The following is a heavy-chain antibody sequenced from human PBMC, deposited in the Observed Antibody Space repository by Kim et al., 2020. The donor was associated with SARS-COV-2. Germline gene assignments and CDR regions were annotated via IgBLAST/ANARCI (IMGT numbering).Heavy chain of an antibody. CDR3: ARVRGYVDV. V-gene: IGHV4-59*01. D-gene: IGHD5-12*01. Sequence: STNDNPSLKSRVTISVDTSKNQFSLKLSSVTAADTAVYYCARVRGYVDVWGQGTTVTVSS. J-gene: IGHJ6*02. CDR2: ST.